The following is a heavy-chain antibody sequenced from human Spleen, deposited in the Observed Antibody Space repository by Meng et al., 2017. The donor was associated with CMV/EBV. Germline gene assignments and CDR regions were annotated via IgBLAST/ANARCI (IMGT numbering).Heavy chain of an antibody. V-gene: IGHV3-30-3*01. J-gene: IGHJ6*02. D-gene: IGHD1-7*01. CDR3: AREGDLELRTVHYYGLDV. CDR2: ISYDGSNK. CDR1: EFTFSNYA. Sequence: GESLKISCAASEFTFSNYAMHWVRQAPGKGLGWVAVISYDGSNKYYTDSVKGRFTISRDNSKNTLYLQMNRLRPEDTAVYYCAREGDLELRTVHYYGLDVWGQGTTVTVSS.